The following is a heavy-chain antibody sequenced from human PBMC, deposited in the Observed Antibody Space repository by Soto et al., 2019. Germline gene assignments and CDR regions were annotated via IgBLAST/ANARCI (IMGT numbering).Heavy chain of an antibody. Sequence: ASVKVSCKASGYTFTSYGISWVRQAPGQGLEWMGWISAYNGNRNYAQKLQGRVTMTTDTSTSTAYMELRSLRSDDTAVYYCARECYYGSGSFYYFDYWGQGTLVTVSS. J-gene: IGHJ4*02. D-gene: IGHD3-10*01. CDR2: ISAYNGNR. CDR1: GYTFTSYG. CDR3: ARECYYGSGSFYYFDY. V-gene: IGHV1-18*01.